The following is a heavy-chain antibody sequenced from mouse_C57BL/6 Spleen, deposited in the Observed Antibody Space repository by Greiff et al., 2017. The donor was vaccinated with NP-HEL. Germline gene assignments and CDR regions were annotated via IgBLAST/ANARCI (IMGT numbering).Heavy chain of an antibody. Sequence: QVQLQQSGAELVRPGASVTLSCKASGYTFTDYEMHWVKQTPVHGLEWIGAIDPETGGTAYNQKFKGKAILPADKSSSTAYIELRSLTSEESAVYYGTRFGSNYYAMDYWGQGTSGTVSS. CDR1: GYTFTDYE. J-gene: IGHJ4*01. CDR3: TRFGSNYYAMDY. D-gene: IGHD1-1*01. V-gene: IGHV1-15*01. CDR2: IDPETGGT.